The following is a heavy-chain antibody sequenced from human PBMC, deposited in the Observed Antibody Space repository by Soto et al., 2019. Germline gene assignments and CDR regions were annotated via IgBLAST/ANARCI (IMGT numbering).Heavy chain of an antibody. CDR2: INRKIDGWTT. J-gene: IGHJ4*02. V-gene: IGHV3-15*01. Sequence: EVQLVESGGDLVQPGGSLRLSCAASGFTFSNVWMSWVRQPPRQGLEWVGRINRKIDGWTTDYAAPVKGRFSSSRDESKNTLYLQLTSLKIEDTAVYFCTTEGYGGFDNWGQGTLVTVSS. CDR1: GFTFSNVW. CDR3: TTEGYGGFDN. D-gene: IGHD3-10*01.